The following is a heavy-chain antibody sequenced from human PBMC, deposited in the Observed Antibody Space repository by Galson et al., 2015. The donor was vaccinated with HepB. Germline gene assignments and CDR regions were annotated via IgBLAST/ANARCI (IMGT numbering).Heavy chain of an antibody. CDR2: ISYDGSNK. CDR3: AKDYGSGWYAAYYYYYGMDV. D-gene: IGHD6-19*01. CDR1: GFTFSSYG. V-gene: IGHV3-30*18. J-gene: IGHJ6*02. Sequence: SLRLSCAASGFTFSSYGMHWVRQAPGKGLEWVAVISYDGSNKYYADSVKGRFTISRDNSKNTLYLQMNSLRAEDTAVYYCAKDYGSGWYAAYYYYYGMDVWGQGTTVTVSS.